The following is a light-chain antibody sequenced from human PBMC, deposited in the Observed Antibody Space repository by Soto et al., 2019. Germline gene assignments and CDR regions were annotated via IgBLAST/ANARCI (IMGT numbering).Light chain of an antibody. CDR3: SSYTSSSTYV. CDR2: DVA. J-gene: IGLJ1*01. V-gene: IGLV2-14*03. CDR1: RSDVGGDNY. Sequence: QSALTQPASVSGSPGQSITISCTGTRSDVGGDNYVSWFQQHPGKAPTLMIYDVANRPSGLSNRFSGSKSGNTASLTISGLQAEDVAAYYCSSYTSSSTYVFGTGTKLTVL.